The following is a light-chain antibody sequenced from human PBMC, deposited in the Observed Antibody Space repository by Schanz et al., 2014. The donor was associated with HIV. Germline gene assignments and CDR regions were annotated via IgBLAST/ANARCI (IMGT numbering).Light chain of an antibody. CDR2: DVS. J-gene: IGLJ3*02. Sequence: QSALTQPASVSGSPGQSITISCTGTSSDVGGYNYLSWYQQHPGKAPKLMIYDVSNRPSGVSNRFSGSKSGNTASLTISGLQAEDEADYYCSSYTSSSTLVFRGGTKLTVL. V-gene: IGLV2-14*03. CDR1: SSDVGGYNY. CDR3: SSYTSSSTLV.